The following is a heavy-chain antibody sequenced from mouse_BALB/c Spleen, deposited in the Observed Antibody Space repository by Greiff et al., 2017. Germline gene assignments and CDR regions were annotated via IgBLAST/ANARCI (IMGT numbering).Heavy chain of an antibody. D-gene: IGHD3-1*01. J-gene: IGHJ4*01. CDR3: TRPGSGYV. V-gene: IGHV6-6*02. CDR1: GFTFSNYW. CDR2: IRLKSNNYAT. Sequence: EVQGVESGGGLVQPGGSMKLSCVASGFTFSNYWMNWVRQSPEKGLEWVAEIRLKSNNYATHYAESVKGRFTISRDDSTSSVNLQMNNLRAEDTGSYYCTRPGSGYVWGQGTSVTVSS.